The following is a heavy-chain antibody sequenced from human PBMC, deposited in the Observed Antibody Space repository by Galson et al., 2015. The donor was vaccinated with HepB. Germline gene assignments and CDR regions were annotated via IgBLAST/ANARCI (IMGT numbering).Heavy chain of an antibody. D-gene: IGHD1-26*01. CDR2: IKRKIDGGTT. V-gene: IGHV3-15*01. CDR1: GFTFTNAW. Sequence: SLRLSCAVSGFTFTNAWMNWVRQAPGKGLEWVGLIKRKIDGGTTDYTAPVKGRFTISRDDSKNSMFLQMNSLKIEDTAVYYCVTERGGTFEYWGQGSLVTVSP. J-gene: IGHJ4*02. CDR3: VTERGGTFEY.